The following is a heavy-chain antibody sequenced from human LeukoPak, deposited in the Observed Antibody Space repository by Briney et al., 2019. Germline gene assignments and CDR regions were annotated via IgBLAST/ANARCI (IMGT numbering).Heavy chain of an antibody. V-gene: IGHV1-18*01. CDR2: ISAYNGNT. CDR1: GYTFTSYG. J-gene: IGHJ4*02. CDR3: ARVTNSSSWSYYFDY. Sequence: ASVKVSCKASGYTFTSYGISWVGQAPGQGLEWMGWISAYNGNTNYAQKLQGRVTMTTDTSTSTAYMELRSLRSDDTAVYYCARVTNSSSWSYYFDYWGQGTLVTVSS. D-gene: IGHD6-13*01.